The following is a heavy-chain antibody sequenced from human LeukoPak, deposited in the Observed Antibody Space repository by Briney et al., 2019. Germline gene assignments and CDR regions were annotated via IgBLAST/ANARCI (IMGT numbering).Heavy chain of an antibody. CDR2: ISSSSSYI. CDR1: GFTFSSYS. Sequence: PGGSLRLSCAASGFTFSSYSMNWVRQAPGKGLEWVSSISSSSSYIYYTDSVKGRFTISRDNAKNSLYLQMNSLRAEDTAVYYCARDGVDDYGDYGAFDIWGQGTMVTVSS. D-gene: IGHD4-17*01. CDR3: ARDGVDDYGDYGAFDI. J-gene: IGHJ3*02. V-gene: IGHV3-21*01.